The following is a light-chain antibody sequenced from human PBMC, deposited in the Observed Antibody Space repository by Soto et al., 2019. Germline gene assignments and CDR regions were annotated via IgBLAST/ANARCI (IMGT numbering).Light chain of an antibody. CDR3: QQYCSSPIT. Sequence: IGLTKSPATLSLSPGERATLSCRASQIVSSYLAWYQQKPGQAPRLLIYDASSRASGIPDRFSGSGSGTDFTLTISRLEPEDFGVYYCQQYCSSPITFGQGTRLEIK. CDR2: DAS. CDR1: QIVSSY. V-gene: IGKV3-20*01. J-gene: IGKJ5*01.